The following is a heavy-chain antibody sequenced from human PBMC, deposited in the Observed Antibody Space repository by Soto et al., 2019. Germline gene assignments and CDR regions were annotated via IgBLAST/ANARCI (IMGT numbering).Heavy chain of an antibody. Sequence: SEILCLTCTVSGGSSGSYYGSWIRQPPGKGLEWIGYIYYSGSTNYNPSLKSRVTISVDTSKNQFSLKLSSVTAADTAVYYCARRNYVYYDMDVWGKGTTVTVSS. CDR3: ARRNYVYYDMDV. CDR1: GGSSGSYY. V-gene: IGHV4-59*01. CDR2: IYYSGST. J-gene: IGHJ6*03.